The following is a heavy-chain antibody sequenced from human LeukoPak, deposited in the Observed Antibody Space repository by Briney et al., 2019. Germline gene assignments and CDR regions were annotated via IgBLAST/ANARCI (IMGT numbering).Heavy chain of an antibody. CDR3: ARAGSLEWLFDS. Sequence: GGSLRLSCVDSGFTFSTYWMSWVRQAPRKGLEWVANIKQDGNQKYYVDSVKGRFTISRDNAKNSLYLQMNSLRAEDTAVYYCARAGSLEWLFDSWGQGTLVTVSP. D-gene: IGHD3-3*01. V-gene: IGHV3-7*01. CDR2: IKQDGNQK. J-gene: IGHJ5*01. CDR1: GFTFSTYW.